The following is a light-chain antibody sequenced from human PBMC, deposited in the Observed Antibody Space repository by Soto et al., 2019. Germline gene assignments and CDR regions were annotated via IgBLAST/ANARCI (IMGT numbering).Light chain of an antibody. CDR1: STDLHNNNY. Sequence: QSVLTQPASVSGSPGQSITISCTGTSTDLHNNNYGSWYQQHPGRAPKLIIYHVSYRPSGVPNRFSGSKSDSSASLTISGLQAEDEADYYCSSYTPSRNTYVVGTGTKVTVL. CDR3: SSYTPSRNTYV. J-gene: IGLJ1*01. V-gene: IGLV2-14*03. CDR2: HVS.